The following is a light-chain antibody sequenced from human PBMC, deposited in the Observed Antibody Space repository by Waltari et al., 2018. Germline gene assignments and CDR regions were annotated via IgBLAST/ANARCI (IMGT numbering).Light chain of an antibody. Sequence: EILLTQSPATLSLSPGERATLHCRASQSVSSYLAWYQQKPGQAPRLLIYDASNRATGIPARFSGSGSGTDFTLTISSLEPEDFAVYYCQQRSNWPPRYTFGQGTKLEIK. CDR1: QSVSSY. CDR3: QQRSNWPPRYT. J-gene: IGKJ2*01. V-gene: IGKV3-11*01. CDR2: DAS.